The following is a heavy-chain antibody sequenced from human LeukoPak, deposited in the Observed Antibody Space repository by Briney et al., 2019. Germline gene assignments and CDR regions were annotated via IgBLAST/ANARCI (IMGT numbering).Heavy chain of an antibody. CDR1: GVSISSGGYY. J-gene: IGHJ3*02. CDR2: IYHSGST. CDR3: ARDLVSAFDI. D-gene: IGHD1-26*01. Sequence: SETLSLTCTVSGVSISSGGYYWSWIRQPPGKGLEWIGYIYHSGSTYYNPSLKSRVTISVDRSKNQFSLKLSSVTAADTAVYYCARDLVSAFDIWGQGTMVTVSS. V-gene: IGHV4-30-2*01.